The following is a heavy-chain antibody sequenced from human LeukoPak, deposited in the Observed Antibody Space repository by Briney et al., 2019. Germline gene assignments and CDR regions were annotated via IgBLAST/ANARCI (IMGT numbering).Heavy chain of an antibody. Sequence: SETLSLTCAVYGGSFSGYYWSWIRQPPGKGLEWIGEINHSGSTNYNPSLKSRVTISVDTSKNQFSLKLSSVTAADTAVYYCARDRGPHSSSPNSGAFDIWGQGTMVTVSS. CDR1: GGSFSGYY. CDR2: INHSGST. J-gene: IGHJ3*02. D-gene: IGHD6-6*01. V-gene: IGHV4-34*01. CDR3: ARDRGPHSSSPNSGAFDI.